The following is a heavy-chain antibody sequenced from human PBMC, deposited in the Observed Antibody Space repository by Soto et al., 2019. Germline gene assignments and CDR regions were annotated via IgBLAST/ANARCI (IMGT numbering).Heavy chain of an antibody. V-gene: IGHV3-48*01. D-gene: IGHD3-10*01. CDR3: ARDQSRGQVFYYYMDV. J-gene: IGHJ6*03. CDR1: EFTFSTYA. Sequence: EVQLVESGGGLGQPGGSLRLSCAASEFTFSTYAMNWVRQAPGKGLEWVSYISSSSQNIRYADSVKGRFTISRDNAKNSLYLQMNSLRAEDTAVYYCARDQSRGQVFYYYMDVWGKGTTVTVSS. CDR2: ISSSSQNI.